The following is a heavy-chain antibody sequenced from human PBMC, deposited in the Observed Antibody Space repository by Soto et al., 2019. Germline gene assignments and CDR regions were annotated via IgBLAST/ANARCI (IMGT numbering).Heavy chain of an antibody. Sequence: QVQLQESGPGLVKPSQTLSLTCTVSGGSISSGGYYWTWIRQHPGKGLEWIGYNYYSGITYYNHYLKNRGSMSRATAKNHFSLTLSSVTASETDGYSCERCSSVAGVYYGIDVWGQGTTVTVSS. CDR2: NYYSGIT. CDR3: ERCSSVAGVYYGIDV. CDR1: GGSISSGGYY. V-gene: IGHV4-31*03. J-gene: IGHJ6*02. D-gene: IGHD6-6*01.